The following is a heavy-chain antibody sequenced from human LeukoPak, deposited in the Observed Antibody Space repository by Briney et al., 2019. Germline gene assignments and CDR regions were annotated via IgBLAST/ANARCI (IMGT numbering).Heavy chain of an antibody. CDR3: ASGIRSGYDGDY. V-gene: IGHV1-8*01. D-gene: IGHD5-12*01. CDR2: MNPNSGNT. J-gene: IGHJ4*02. CDR1: GYTFTSYD. Sequence: ASVKVSCKAPGYTFTSYDINWVRQATGQGLEWMGWMNPNSGNTGYAQKFQGRVTMTRNTSISTAYMELSSLRSEDTAVYYCASGIRSGYDGDYWGQGTLVTVSS.